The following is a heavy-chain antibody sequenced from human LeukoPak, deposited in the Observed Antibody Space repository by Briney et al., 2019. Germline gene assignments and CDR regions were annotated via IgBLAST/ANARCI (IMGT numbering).Heavy chain of an antibody. D-gene: IGHD6-19*01. CDR2: INPNSGGT. V-gene: IGHV1-2*04. Sequence: ASVKVSCKASGYTFTGYYMHWVRQAPGQGLEWMGWINPNSGGTNYAQKFQGWVTMTRDTSISTAYMELSRLTSDDTAVYYCARGKGTATIAVAGTWYYFDYWGQGTLVTVSS. J-gene: IGHJ4*02. CDR1: GYTFTGYY. CDR3: ARGKGTATIAVAGTWYYFDY.